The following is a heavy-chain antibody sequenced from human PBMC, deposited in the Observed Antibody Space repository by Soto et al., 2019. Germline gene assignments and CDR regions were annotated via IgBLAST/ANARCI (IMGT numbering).Heavy chain of an antibody. CDR1: GGSISSSSYY. J-gene: IGHJ6*02. D-gene: IGHD6-19*01. CDR3: ARLVGIAVAGTPYYYYYGMDV. CDR2: IYYSGST. V-gene: IGHV4-39*01. Sequence: SETLSLTCTVSGGSISSSSYYWGWIRQPPGKGLEWIGSIYYSGSTYYNPSLKSRVTISVDTSKNQFSLKLSSVTAADTAVYYCARLVGIAVAGTPYYYYYGMDVWGQGTTVTVSS.